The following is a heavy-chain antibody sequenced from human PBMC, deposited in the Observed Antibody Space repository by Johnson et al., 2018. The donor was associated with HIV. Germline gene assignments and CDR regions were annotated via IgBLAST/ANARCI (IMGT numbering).Heavy chain of an antibody. CDR1: GFTFSSFW. CDR2: IHPDGSEK. CDR3: AKLIRQWLVGHDAFDI. D-gene: IGHD6-19*01. V-gene: IGHV3-7*02. Sequence: VQLVESGGALVQPGGSLRLSCVASGFTFSSFWLSWVRQAPGKGLQWVGNIHPDGSEKSYVDSVKGRFTISRDNAKNSLFLQMNSLRVEDTAVYYCAKLIRQWLVGHDAFDIWGQGTMVTVSS. J-gene: IGHJ3*02.